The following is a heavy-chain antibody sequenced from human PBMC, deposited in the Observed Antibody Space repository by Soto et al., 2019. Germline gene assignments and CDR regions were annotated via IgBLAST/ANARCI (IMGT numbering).Heavy chain of an antibody. D-gene: IGHD3-10*01. CDR1: GFTFSNAW. CDR3: TTVGDHYYYYGMDV. V-gene: IGHV3-15*01. J-gene: IGHJ6*02. Sequence: GESLKISCAASGFTFSNAWMSWVRQAPGKGLEWVGRIKSKTDGGTTDYAAPVKGRFTISRDDSKNTLYLQMNSLKTEDTAVYYCTTVGDHYYYYGMDVWGQGTTVTVSS. CDR2: IKSKTDGGTT.